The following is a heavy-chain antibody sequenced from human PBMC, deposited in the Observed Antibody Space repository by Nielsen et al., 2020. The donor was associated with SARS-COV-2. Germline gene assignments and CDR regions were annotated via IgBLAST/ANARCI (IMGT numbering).Heavy chain of an antibody. CDR2: IYYSGST. D-gene: IGHD3-9*01. Sequence: SETLSLTCTVSGGSISSSSYYWGWIRQPPGKGLEWLGSIYYSGSTYYNPSLKSRVTISLDTSKNQFSRKLSSVTAADTAVYYCARNDIPGFDPWGQGTLVTVSS. V-gene: IGHV4-39*01. J-gene: IGHJ5*02. CDR1: GGSISSSSYY. CDR3: ARNDIPGFDP.